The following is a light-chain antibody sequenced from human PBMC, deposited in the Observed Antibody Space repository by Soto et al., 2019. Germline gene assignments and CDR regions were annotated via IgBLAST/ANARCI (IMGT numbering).Light chain of an antibody. Sequence: DIQMTQSPSSLSASVGNRVTITCRASQSISTYLNWYQQKPGKAPKLLIYAASSLQSGVPSRFSGSGSGTDFTLTISSLQPEDFATYYCQQSYSTPPITFGQGTRLENK. CDR1: QSISTY. CDR3: QQSYSTPPIT. J-gene: IGKJ5*01. V-gene: IGKV1-39*01. CDR2: AAS.